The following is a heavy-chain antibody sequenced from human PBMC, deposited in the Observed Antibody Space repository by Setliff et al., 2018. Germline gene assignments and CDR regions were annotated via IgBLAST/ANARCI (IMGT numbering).Heavy chain of an antibody. D-gene: IGHD5-18*01. V-gene: IGHV4-39*01. CDR3: ARMGTDYIMTRVNSYQYYFYMDV. J-gene: IGHJ6*03. CDR2: INDSGST. Sequence: PSETLSLTCSVSGGSIRGSSYLWGWIRQPPGEGLEWIGNINDSGSTYYNPSLKSRVTISVDRSKNQVFLRMTSVTAADTSFYYCARMGTDYIMTRVNSYQYYFYMDVWGKGTTVTVSS. CDR1: GGSIRGSSYL.